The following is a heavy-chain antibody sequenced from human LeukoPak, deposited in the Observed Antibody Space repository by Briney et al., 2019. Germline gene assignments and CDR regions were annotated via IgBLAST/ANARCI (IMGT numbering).Heavy chain of an antibody. J-gene: IGHJ3*02. CDR2: IYYSGST. CDR3: ARLGGYSYGYSGAFDI. Sequence: LSATLSLTCTVSGGSISSSSYYWGWIRQPPGQGLVWIRNIYYSGSTYYNPSLKSRVSISVDTSKKHFFLRLSSVTAADTAVYYCARLGGYSYGYSGAFDIWGQGTMVTVSS. D-gene: IGHD5-18*01. V-gene: IGHV4-39*02. CDR1: GGSISSSSYY.